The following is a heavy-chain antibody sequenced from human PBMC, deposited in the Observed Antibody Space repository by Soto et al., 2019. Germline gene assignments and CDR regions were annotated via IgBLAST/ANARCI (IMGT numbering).Heavy chain of an antibody. CDR3: AKGSGGFDYYYGKDV. Sequence: SETLSLTCAVSGGSISSSNWWSWVRQPPGKGLEWIGEIYHSGSTNYNPSLKSRVTISVDKSKNQFSLKLSSVTAADTAVYYCAKGSGGFDYYYGKDVWGQGTTVTVSS. CDR2: IYHSGST. J-gene: IGHJ6*02. V-gene: IGHV4-4*02. CDR1: GGSISSSNW. D-gene: IGHD3-10*01.